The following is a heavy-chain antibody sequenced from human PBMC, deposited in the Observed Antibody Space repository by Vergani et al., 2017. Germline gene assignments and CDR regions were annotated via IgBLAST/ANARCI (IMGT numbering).Heavy chain of an antibody. J-gene: IGHJ4*02. CDR2: ISSSSSYI. Sequence: EVQLVESGGGLVQPGGSLRLSCAASGFTFSSYSMNWVRQAPGKGLEWVSSISSSSSYIYYADSVKGRFTISRDNAKNSLYLQMNSRRAEDTAVYYCARDIVVVPSAIDYWGQGTLVTVSS. D-gene: IGHD2-2*01. CDR1: GFTFSSYS. CDR3: ARDIVVVPSAIDY. V-gene: IGHV3-21*01.